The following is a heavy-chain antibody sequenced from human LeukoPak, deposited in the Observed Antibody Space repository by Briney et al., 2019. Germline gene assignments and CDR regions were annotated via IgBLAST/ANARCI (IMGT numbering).Heavy chain of an antibody. V-gene: IGHV4-4*07. D-gene: IGHD6-13*01. CDR3: ARVGYSSSWYYFDY. Sequence: SETLSLTCTVSGGSISSYYWSWIRQPAGKGLEWIGRIYTSGSTNYNPSLKSRVTISVDTSKNQFSLKLNSVTAADTAVYYCARVGYSSSWYYFDYWGQGTLVTVSS. J-gene: IGHJ4*02. CDR1: GGSISSYY. CDR2: IYTSGST.